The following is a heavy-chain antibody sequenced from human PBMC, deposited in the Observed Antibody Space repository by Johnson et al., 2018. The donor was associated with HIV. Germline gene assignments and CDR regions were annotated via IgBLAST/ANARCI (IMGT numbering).Heavy chain of an antibody. D-gene: IGHD3-22*01. J-gene: IGHJ3*02. CDR2: IYSGGNT. CDR1: GFSISYDY. V-gene: IGHV3-53*01. Sequence: VQLVESGGGSIQPGGSLRLSCAASGFSISYDYMSWVRQAPGKGLEWVSSIYSGGNTYHADSVMGRFTISRDKSENTVYLQMNSLRAEDTAVYYCARAHYDSSGYLLKGGAFDIWGQGTMVTVSS. CDR3: ARAHYDSSGYLLKGGAFDI.